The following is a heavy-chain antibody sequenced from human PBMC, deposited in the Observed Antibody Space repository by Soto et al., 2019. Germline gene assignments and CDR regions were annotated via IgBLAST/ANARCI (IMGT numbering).Heavy chain of an antibody. V-gene: IGHV1-18*01. CDR1: GGTFSSYG. CDR3: AREARISGYYYYGMDV. CDR2: ISAYNGNT. Sequence: ASVKVSCKASGGTFSSYGISWVRRAPGQGLEWMGWISAYNGNTNYAQKLQGRVTMTTDTSTSTAYMELRSLRSDDTAVYYCAREARISGYYYYGMDVWGQGTTVTVS. J-gene: IGHJ6*02.